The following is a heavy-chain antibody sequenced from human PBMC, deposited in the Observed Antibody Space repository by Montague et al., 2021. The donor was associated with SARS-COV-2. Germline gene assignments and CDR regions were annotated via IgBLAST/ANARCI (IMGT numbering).Heavy chain of an antibody. CDR3: ARDQGGYGTFDI. CDR1: GFIFSDYY. D-gene: IGHD5-12*01. Sequence: SLRLSCAASGFIFSDYYMTWIRHAPGKGLEWVSHISGSGSKTYYADSVKGRFTISRDTANNSVYLQMNFLGAEDTAVYYCARDQGGYGTFDIWGQGTMVTVSS. CDR2: ISGSGSKT. V-gene: IGHV3-11*01. J-gene: IGHJ3*02.